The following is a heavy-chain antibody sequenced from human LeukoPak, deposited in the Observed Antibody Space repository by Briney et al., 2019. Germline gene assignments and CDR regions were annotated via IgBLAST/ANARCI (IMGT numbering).Heavy chain of an antibody. CDR1: GYTFTSYG. D-gene: IGHD6-6*01. CDR2: ISAYNGNT. J-gene: IGHJ4*02. V-gene: IGHV1-18*01. CDR3: AREGEQLGCLDY. Sequence: ASVKVSCKASGYTFTSYGISWVRQAPGQGLEWMGWISAYNGNTNYAQKLQGRVTMTTDTSTGTAYMELRSLRSEDTAVYYCAREGEQLGCLDYWGQGTLVTVSS.